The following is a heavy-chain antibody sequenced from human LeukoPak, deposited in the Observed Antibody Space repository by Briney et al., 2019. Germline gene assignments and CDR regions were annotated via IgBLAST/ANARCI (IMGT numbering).Heavy chain of an antibody. CDR1: GGSISSSSYY. J-gene: IGHJ4*02. CDR3: ARTPDSILTGRFDY. Sequence: SETLSLTCTVSGGSISSSSYYWGWIRQPPGKGLEWIGSFYYSGSTYYTPSLKNRVTISVDMSKSQFSLRLSSVTAADTAVYYCARTPDSILTGRFDYWGQGALVTVSS. V-gene: IGHV4-39*07. CDR2: FYYSGST. D-gene: IGHD3-9*01.